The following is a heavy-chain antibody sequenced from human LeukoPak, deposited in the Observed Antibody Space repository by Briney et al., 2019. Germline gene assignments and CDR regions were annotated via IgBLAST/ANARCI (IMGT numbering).Heavy chain of an antibody. CDR2: IIPIFGTA. J-gene: IGHJ6*02. CDR3: ARVGTAYCGGDCFTYGMDV. V-gene: IGHV1-69*13. CDR1: GGTFSSYA. D-gene: IGHD2-21*02. Sequence: SVKVSCKASGGTFSSYAISWVRQAPGQGLEWMGGIIPIFGTANYAQKFQGRVTITADESTSTAYMELSSLRSEDTAVYYCARVGTAYCGGDCFTYGMDVWGQGTTVTVSS.